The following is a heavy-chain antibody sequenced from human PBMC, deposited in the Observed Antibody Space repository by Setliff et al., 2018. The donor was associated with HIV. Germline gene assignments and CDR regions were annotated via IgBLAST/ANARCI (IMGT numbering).Heavy chain of an antibody. J-gene: IGHJ5*02. CDR3: ARHEGYLYDGSRYFGRFDP. CDR2: IYYTGNT. Sequence: LSLTCTVSDGSITTDNYFWGWIRQPPGKGLEWIGSIYYTGNTYSNSSLKSRVSMSVDPSKKQISLRLHSVTAADTAVYYCARHEGYLYDGSRYFGRFDPWGQGTLVTAPQ. CDR1: DGSITTDNYF. D-gene: IGHD2-15*01. V-gene: IGHV4-39*01.